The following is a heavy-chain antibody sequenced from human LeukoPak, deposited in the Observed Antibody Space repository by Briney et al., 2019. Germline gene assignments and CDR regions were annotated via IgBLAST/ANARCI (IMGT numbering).Heavy chain of an antibody. Sequence: GGSLRLSCAASGFTFSDYFMSWMRQAPGKGLEWVSYISPSGGTIYYKGSVKGRFTISRDNARNSLYLQMNSLRDDDTAVYFCARDRSKDGSSRSISFDIWGPGTAVTVSS. V-gene: IGHV3-11*01. CDR2: ISPSGGTI. D-gene: IGHD6-13*01. CDR1: GFTFSDYF. J-gene: IGHJ3*02. CDR3: ARDRSKDGSSRSISFDI.